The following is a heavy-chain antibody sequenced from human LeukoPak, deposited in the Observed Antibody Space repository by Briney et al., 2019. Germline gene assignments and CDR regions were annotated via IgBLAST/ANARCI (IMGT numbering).Heavy chain of an antibody. V-gene: IGHV1-2*04. D-gene: IGHD5-24*01. CDR2: INPNSGGT. J-gene: IGHJ3*02. CDR3: ARARKVEMATSPIAPENAFDI. CDR1: GYTFTGYY. Sequence: ASVKVSCKASGYTFTGYYMHWVRQAPGQGLEWMGWINPNSGGTNYAQKFQGWVTMTRDTSISTAYMELSRLRSDDTAMYYCARARKVEMATSPIAPENAFDIWGQGTMVTVSS.